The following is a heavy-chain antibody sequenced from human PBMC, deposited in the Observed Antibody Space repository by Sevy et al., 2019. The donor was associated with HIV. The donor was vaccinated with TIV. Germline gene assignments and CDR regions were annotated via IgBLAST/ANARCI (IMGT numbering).Heavy chain of an antibody. Sequence: GGSLRLSCIASGFTFRNYGIHWVRQAPGKGLDWVAVIGYDGSDKYYADSVKGRFTISRDNSKNTLFLQMNSLRVEDTAVYYCAKERGGSYIPYFYGMDVWGLGTAVTVSS. CDR1: GFTFRNYG. CDR2: IGYDGSDK. J-gene: IGHJ6*02. D-gene: IGHD1-26*01. V-gene: IGHV3-30*18. CDR3: AKERGGSYIPYFYGMDV.